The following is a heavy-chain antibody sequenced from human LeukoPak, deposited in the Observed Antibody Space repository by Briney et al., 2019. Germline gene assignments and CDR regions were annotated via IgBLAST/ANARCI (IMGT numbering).Heavy chain of an antibody. V-gene: IGHV4-59*01. Sequence: SETLSLTCSVSGGSISSYYWTWIRQPPGKGLEWIGYIYHRGSANYNPSLKSRVTISADKSKNQFSLRLSSVTAADTAVYYCARELPESGSHGIWGQGTLVTVSS. D-gene: IGHD3-22*01. CDR3: ARELPESGSHGI. CDR1: GGSISSYY. J-gene: IGHJ4*02. CDR2: IYHRGSA.